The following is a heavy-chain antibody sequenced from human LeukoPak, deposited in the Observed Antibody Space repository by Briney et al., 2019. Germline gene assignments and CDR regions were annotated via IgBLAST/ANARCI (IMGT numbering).Heavy chain of an antibody. CDR3: ARDPSYSGSYSYYCDY. Sequence: SETLSLTCTVSSGSISSGSYYWSWIRQPAGKGLEWIGRIYTSGSTNYNPSLKSRVTISVDTSKNQFSLKLSSVTAADTAVYYCARDPSYSGSYSYYCDYWGQGTLVTVSS. J-gene: IGHJ4*02. D-gene: IGHD1-26*01. CDR2: IYTSGST. CDR1: SGSISSGSYY. V-gene: IGHV4-61*02.